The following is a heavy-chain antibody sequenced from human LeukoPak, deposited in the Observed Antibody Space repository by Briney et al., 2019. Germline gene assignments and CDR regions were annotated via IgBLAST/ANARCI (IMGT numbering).Heavy chain of an antibody. J-gene: IGHJ4*02. D-gene: IGHD6-6*01. CDR2: VDYTGST. Sequence: PSETLSLTCTASDDSVNSNGYYWGWIRQSPGKGLEWIGNVDYTGSTFYNPSLKSRLTISVDTSKILFSLKLTSMTAADTAVYYCARDQQYSSSSRFDYWGQGTLVTVSS. CDR1: DDSVNSNGYY. V-gene: IGHV4-39*02. CDR3: ARDQQYSSSSRFDY.